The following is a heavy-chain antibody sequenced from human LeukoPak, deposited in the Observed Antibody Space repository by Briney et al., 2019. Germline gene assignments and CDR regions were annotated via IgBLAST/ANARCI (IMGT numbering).Heavy chain of an antibody. V-gene: IGHV4-39*01. CDR1: GGSISSSSYY. D-gene: IGHD6-13*01. CDR2: IYYSGST. Sequence: KPSETLSLTCTVSGGSISSSSYYWGWIRQPPGKGLEWIGSIYYSGSTYYNPSPKSRVTISVDTSKNQFSLKLSSVTAADTAVYYCARQPSSWYWIFGYFDYWGQGTLVTVSS. J-gene: IGHJ4*02. CDR3: ARQPSSWYWIFGYFDY.